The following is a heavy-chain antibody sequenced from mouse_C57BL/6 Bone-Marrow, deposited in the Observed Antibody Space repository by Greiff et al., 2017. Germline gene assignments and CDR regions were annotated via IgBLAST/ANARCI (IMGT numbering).Heavy chain of an antibody. CDR1: GFTFSDYY. CDR2: ISNGGGST. D-gene: IGHD2-4*01. CDR3: ARPGDYDYDWFAY. J-gene: IGHJ3*01. Sequence: EVKLVESGGGLVQPGGSLKLSCAASGFTFSDYYMYWVRQTPEKRLEWVAYISNGGGSTYYPDTVKGRFTISRDNAKNTLYLQMSRLKSEDTAMYCCARPGDYDYDWFAYWGQGTLVTVSA. V-gene: IGHV5-12*01.